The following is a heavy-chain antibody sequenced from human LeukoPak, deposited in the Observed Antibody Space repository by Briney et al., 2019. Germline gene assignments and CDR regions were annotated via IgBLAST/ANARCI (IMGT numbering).Heavy chain of an antibody. CDR2: ISSSGDNA. D-gene: IGHD2-15*01. CDR3: TRLLPSSHHFFDS. Sequence: PGGSLRLSCAASGFTFSNYAMNWVRQAPGKGLEWVSLISSSGDNAYYADSVRGRFTISRENFENTLFLQMDSLRAEDTAVYYCTRLLPSSHHFFDSWGQGALVTVSS. J-gene: IGHJ4*02. CDR1: GFTFSNYA. V-gene: IGHV3-23*01.